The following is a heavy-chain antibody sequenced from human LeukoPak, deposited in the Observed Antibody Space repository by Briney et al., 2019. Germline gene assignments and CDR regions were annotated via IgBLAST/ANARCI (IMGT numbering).Heavy chain of an antibody. Sequence: GGSLRLSCAASGFMFSSYGMHWVRQAPGKGLEWVAFIRYDGSKKYYADSVKGRFTISRDNSKNTLYLQMNSLRAEDTAVYYCAKGVVEQFGYWGQGTLVTVSS. D-gene: IGHD6-13*01. CDR1: GFMFSSYG. CDR3: AKGVVEQFGY. J-gene: IGHJ4*02. V-gene: IGHV3-30*02. CDR2: IRYDGSKK.